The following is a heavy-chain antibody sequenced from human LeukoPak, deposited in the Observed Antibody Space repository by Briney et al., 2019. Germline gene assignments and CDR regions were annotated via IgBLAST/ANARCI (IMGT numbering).Heavy chain of an antibody. CDR3: ARLPQVRGYWREACRQAPLRNWFDP. D-gene: IGHD3-10*01. V-gene: IGHV4-34*01. Sequence: PSETLSLTCAVYGGSFSGYYWSWIRQPPGKGLEWIGEINHSGSTNYNPSLKSRVTISVDTSKNQFSLKLSSVTAADTAVYYCARLPQVRGYWREACRQAPLRNWFDPWGQGTLVTVSS. CDR1: GGSFSGYY. CDR2: INHSGST. J-gene: IGHJ5*02.